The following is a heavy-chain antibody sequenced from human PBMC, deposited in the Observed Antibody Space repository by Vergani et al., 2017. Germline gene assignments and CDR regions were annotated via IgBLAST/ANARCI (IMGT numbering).Heavy chain of an antibody. V-gene: IGHV4-59*01. CDR2: IYYSGRT. CDR1: GGSISSYY. J-gene: IGHJ4*02. Sequence: QVQLQESGPGLVKPSETLSLTCTVSGGSISSYYWLWIRQPPGKGLEWIGYIYYSGRTNYNPSLKSRVTISVDTSKNQFSLKLSSVTAADTAVYYCARGGYYDILTGPGYFDYWGQGTLVTVSS. D-gene: IGHD3-9*01. CDR3: ARGGYYDILTGPGYFDY.